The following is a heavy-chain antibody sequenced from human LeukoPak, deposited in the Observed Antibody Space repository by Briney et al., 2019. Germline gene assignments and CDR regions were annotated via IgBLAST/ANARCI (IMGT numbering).Heavy chain of an antibody. V-gene: IGHV4-59*01. Sequence: PSETLSLTCTVSGGSLSSYYWSWIRQPPGKGLEWIGCIYYSGSTNYNPSLKSRVTISGDTSKNQFSLKLSAVTAADTAVYYCARVKSSGWYGAFFDYWGQGTLVTVSS. CDR1: GGSLSSYY. D-gene: IGHD6-19*01. J-gene: IGHJ4*02. CDR3: ARVKSSGWYGAFFDY. CDR2: IYYSGST.